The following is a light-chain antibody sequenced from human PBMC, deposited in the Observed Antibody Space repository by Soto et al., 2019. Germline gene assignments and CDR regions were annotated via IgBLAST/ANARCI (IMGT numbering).Light chain of an antibody. CDR3: QQSYSTRLT. V-gene: IGKV1-39*01. Sequence: DIQMTQSPSSLSASVGDRVTITCRASQSISSYLNWYQQKPGKAPKLLIYAASSLQSGVPSRFSVSGSGTDFTLTISSLQPEDFATYYCQQSYSTRLTFGQGTRLEIK. J-gene: IGKJ5*01. CDR1: QSISSY. CDR2: AAS.